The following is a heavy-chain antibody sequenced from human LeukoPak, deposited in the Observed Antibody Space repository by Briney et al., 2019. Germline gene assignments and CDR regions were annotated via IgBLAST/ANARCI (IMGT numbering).Heavy chain of an antibody. V-gene: IGHV3-48*04. J-gene: IGHJ4*02. D-gene: IGHD6-13*01. Sequence: GGSLRLSCAASGFDFSRSSMNWVRQAPGKGLEWVSYISFSNRNMYYADSVKGRFTISRDNAKNSLYLQMNSLRAEDTAVYYCARDAVGIYRIIDYWGQGTLVTVSS. CDR3: ARDAVGIYRIIDY. CDR1: GFDFSRSS. CDR2: ISFSNRNM.